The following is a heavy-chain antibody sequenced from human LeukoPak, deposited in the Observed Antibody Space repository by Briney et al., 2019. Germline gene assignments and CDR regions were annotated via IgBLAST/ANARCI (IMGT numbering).Heavy chain of an antibody. CDR1: GDSVSSNSAA. Sequence: SQTLSLTCAISGDSVSSNSAAWNWIRQSPSRGLEWLGRTYYRSKWYNDYAVSVKSRITINPDTSKNQFSLQLNSVTPEDTAVYYCARDLFPYSSGWYGTYGMDVWGQGTTVTVSS. D-gene: IGHD6-19*01. V-gene: IGHV6-1*01. CDR2: TYYRSKWYN. J-gene: IGHJ6*02. CDR3: ARDLFPYSSGWYGTYGMDV.